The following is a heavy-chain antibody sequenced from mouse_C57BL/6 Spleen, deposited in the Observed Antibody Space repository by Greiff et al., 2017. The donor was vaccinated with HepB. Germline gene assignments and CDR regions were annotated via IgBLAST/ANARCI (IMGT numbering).Heavy chain of an antibody. J-gene: IGHJ3*01. Sequence: SGPELVKPGASVKISCKASGYSFTGYYMNWVKQSPEKSLEWIGEINPSTGGTTYNQKFKAKATLTVDKSSSTAYMQLKSLTSEDSAVYYCASHYDYAWFAYWGQGTLVTVSA. V-gene: IGHV1-42*01. CDR1: GYSFTGYY. CDR3: ASHYDYAWFAY. CDR2: INPSTGGT. D-gene: IGHD2-4*01.